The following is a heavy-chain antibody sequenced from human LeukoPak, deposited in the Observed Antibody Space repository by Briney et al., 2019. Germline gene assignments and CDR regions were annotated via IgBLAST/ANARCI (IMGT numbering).Heavy chain of an antibody. Sequence: GGSLRLACAASGFTFSSFAMNWVRLAPGKGLEWVSAIIASGGATYYADSVKGRFTISRDNSENTLYLRMNSLRAEDTAIYYCAKDRLGGNNYSHFDYWGQGTLVTVSS. CDR2: IIASGGAT. D-gene: IGHD5-24*01. J-gene: IGHJ4*02. CDR1: GFTFSSFA. CDR3: AKDRLGGNNYSHFDY. V-gene: IGHV3-23*01.